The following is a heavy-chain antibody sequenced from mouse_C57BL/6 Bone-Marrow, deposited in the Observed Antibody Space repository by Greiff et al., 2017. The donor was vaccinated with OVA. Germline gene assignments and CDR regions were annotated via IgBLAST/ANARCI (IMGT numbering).Heavy chain of an antibody. CDR1: GFTFSSYA. CDR2: ISDGGSYT. J-gene: IGHJ2*01. Sequence: EVKVVESGGGLVKPGGSLKLSCVASGFTFSSYAMSWVRQTPEKRLEWVATISDGGSYTYYPDNVKGRFTISRDNAKNNLYLQMSHLKSEDTAVYYCARDGSSYFDYWGQGTTLTVSS. D-gene: IGHD4-1*01. V-gene: IGHV5-4*01. CDR3: ARDGSSYFDY.